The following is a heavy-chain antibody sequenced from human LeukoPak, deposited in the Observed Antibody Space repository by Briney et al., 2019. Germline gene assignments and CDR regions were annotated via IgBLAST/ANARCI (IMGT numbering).Heavy chain of an antibody. Sequence: ASVKDSCKASGYTFTIYDINWVRQATGQGLEWMGWMNPNSGNTRYAQKFQGRVTMAGNTSINTAYMELSSLTSEDTAVYYCARAGIAATGLDYWGQGILVTVSS. CDR2: MNPNSGNT. CDR1: GYTFTIYD. D-gene: IGHD6-13*01. J-gene: IGHJ4*02. CDR3: ARAGIAATGLDY. V-gene: IGHV1-8*01.